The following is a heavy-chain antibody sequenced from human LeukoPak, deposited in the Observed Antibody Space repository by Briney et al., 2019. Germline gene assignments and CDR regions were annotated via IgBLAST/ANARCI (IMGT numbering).Heavy chain of an antibody. J-gene: IGHJ6*03. CDR1: GFTFDDYA. Sequence: GGSLRLSCAASGFTFDDYAMHWVRQAPGKGLEWVSGISWNSGSIGYADSVKGRFTISRDNAKNSLYLQMNSLRAEDMALYYCAKAGSSGWYDPGGYHMDVWGKGTTVTVSS. CDR3: AKAGSSGWYDPGGYHMDV. D-gene: IGHD6-19*01. CDR2: ISWNSGSI. V-gene: IGHV3-9*03.